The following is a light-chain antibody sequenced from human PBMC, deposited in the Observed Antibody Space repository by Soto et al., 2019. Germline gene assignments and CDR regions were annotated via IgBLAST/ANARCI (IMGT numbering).Light chain of an antibody. J-gene: IGKJ1*01. CDR1: QSISSW. CDR2: DAS. Sequence: DIQMTQSPSTLSASVGDRVTITCRASQSISSWLAWYQQKPGKAPKLLIYDASSLESGVPSRFSGSGSGTEFTLTISSLQPADFATYYCQQYNSYPWTVGQGTKVEIK. CDR3: QQYNSYPWT. V-gene: IGKV1-5*01.